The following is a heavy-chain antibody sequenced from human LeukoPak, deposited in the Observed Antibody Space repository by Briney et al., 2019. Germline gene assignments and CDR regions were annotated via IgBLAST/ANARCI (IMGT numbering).Heavy chain of an antibody. J-gene: IGHJ3*02. Sequence: PSETLSLTCTVSGGSISSGGYYWRWIRQHPGRGWGCMAYIYYSGSTYYNPSLKSRVTISVDTSKNQSSLKLSSVTAADTAVYYCARADVDSFDAFDIWGQGTMVTVSS. CDR2: IYYSGST. CDR3: ARADVDSFDAFDI. D-gene: IGHD5-12*01. CDR1: GGSISSGGYY. V-gene: IGHV4-31*03.